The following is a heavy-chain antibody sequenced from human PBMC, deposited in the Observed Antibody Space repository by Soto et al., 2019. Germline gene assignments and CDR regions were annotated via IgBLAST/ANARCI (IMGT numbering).Heavy chain of an antibody. CDR1: GYRFINFW. V-gene: IGHV5-51*01. CDR3: AGRRGVGVDY. CDR2: IYPGDSDT. J-gene: IGHJ4*02. D-gene: IGHD3-10*01. Sequence: GESLKISCNGSGYRFINFWIGRVRQMPGKGLEWMGIIYPGDSDTRYSPSFQGQVTISADKSISTAYLQWSSLKASDTAMYYCAGRRGVGVDYWGQGTLVTVSS.